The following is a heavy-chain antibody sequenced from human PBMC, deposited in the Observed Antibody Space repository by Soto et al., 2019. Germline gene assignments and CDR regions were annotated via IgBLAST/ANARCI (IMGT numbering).Heavy chain of an antibody. Sequence: SVKVSCKASGYTFTRHGIRSVRLALGQGLEWMGWISAYNGNTDYAQKLQGRVTMTTDTSTSTAYMELRSLRSDDTAVYYCASGRLVPSFAQHFQHWGQGSLLTASS. CDR3: ASGRLVPSFAQHFQH. D-gene: IGHD3-16*01. V-gene: IGHV1-18*04. CDR1: GYTFTRHG. CDR2: ISAYNGNT. J-gene: IGHJ1*01.